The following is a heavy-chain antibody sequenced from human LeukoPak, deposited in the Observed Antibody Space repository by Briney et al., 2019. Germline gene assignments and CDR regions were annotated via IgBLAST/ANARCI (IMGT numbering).Heavy chain of an antibody. V-gene: IGHV3-64D*06. Sequence: GGSLRLSCSASGFTFSTYGMHWVRQAPGKGLESVSAIASNGGSTYYADSVKGRFTISRDNSKNTLYLQMSSLRAEDTAVYYCVKAIRGVAGGEGDYLGQGTLVTVSS. J-gene: IGHJ4*02. CDR1: GFTFSTYG. D-gene: IGHD2-15*01. CDR3: VKAIRGVAGGEGDY. CDR2: IASNGGST.